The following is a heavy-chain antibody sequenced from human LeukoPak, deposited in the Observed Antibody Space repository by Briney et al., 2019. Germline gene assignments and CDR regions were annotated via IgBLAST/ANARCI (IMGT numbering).Heavy chain of an antibody. D-gene: IGHD3-10*01. Sequence: SETLSLTCTVSGGSISSYYWSWIRQPPGKGLEWIGYIYYSGSTNYNLSLKSRVTISVDTSKNQFSLKLSSVTAADTAVYYCARGSALKYYYYGMDVWGQGTTVTVSS. CDR3: ARGSALKYYYYGMDV. CDR2: IYYSGST. J-gene: IGHJ6*02. V-gene: IGHV4-59*01. CDR1: GGSISSYY.